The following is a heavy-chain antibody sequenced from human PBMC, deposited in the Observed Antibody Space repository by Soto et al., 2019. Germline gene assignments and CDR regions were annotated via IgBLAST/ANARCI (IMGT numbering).Heavy chain of an antibody. J-gene: IGHJ4*02. CDR2: ISGSGGST. CDR1: GFTFSSYA. CDR3: AKDNYDILTGSEPGVDY. V-gene: IGHV3-23*01. Sequence: GGSLRLSCAASGFTFSSYAMSWVRQAPGKGLEWVSAISGSGGSTYYADSVKGRFTISRDNSKNTLYLQMNSLRAEDTAVYYCAKDNYDILTGSEPGVDYWGQGTLVTVSS. D-gene: IGHD3-9*01.